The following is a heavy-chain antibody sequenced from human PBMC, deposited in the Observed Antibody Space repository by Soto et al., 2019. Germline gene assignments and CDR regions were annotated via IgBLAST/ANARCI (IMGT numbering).Heavy chain of an antibody. D-gene: IGHD3-10*01. CDR2: ISSGGSSI. V-gene: IGHV3-11*01. Sequence: GGSLRLSCAASGFTFSDYYMTWIRQAPGKGLEWVSYISSGGSSIYYADSVKGRFTISRDNAKNSLYLQMKSLRAEDTAMYYCASLAIGTIIRGAPDFWGQGTMVTVSS. CDR3: ASLAIGTIIRGAPDF. J-gene: IGHJ4*02. CDR1: GFTFSDYY.